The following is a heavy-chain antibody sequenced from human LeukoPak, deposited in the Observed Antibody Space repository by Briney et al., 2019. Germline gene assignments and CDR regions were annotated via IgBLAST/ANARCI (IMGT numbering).Heavy chain of an antibody. J-gene: IGHJ4*02. CDR3: ARHPRWMGAEFDS. V-gene: IGHV4-59*08. D-gene: IGHD2-2*03. CDR1: GGSISTYY. CDR2: VFYSGST. Sequence: PSETLSLTCTVSGGSISTYYWSWIRQPPGKGLEWSGWVFYSGSTNYNPSLKSRVTISVDTSKDQFSLKLSSVTAADTAVYYCARHPRWMGAEFDSWGQGTLVTVSS.